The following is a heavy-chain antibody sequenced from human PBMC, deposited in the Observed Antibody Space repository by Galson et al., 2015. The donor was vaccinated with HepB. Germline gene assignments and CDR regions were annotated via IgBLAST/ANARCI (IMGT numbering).Heavy chain of an antibody. J-gene: IGHJ3*02. CDR2: ISGSGGST. Sequence: SLRLSCAASGFTFSSYAMSWVRQAPGKGLEWVSAISGSGGSTYYADSVKGRFTISRDNSKNTLYLQMNSLRAEDTAVYYCASPIVAWGGAFDIWGQGTMVTVSS. D-gene: IGHD5-12*01. CDR3: ASPIVAWGGAFDI. CDR1: GFTFSSYA. V-gene: IGHV3-23*01.